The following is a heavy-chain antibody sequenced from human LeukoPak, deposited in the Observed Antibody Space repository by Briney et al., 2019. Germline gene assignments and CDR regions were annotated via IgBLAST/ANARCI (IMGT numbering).Heavy chain of an antibody. CDR2: INSDGSST. D-gene: IGHD5-18*01. Sequence: GGSLRLSCVASGFTFSNYWMHWVRQGPGKGLVWVSRINSDGSSTTYADSVKGRFTISRDNAKNTLYLQMNSLRAEDTAVYYCTRDPHGYWWFDPWGQGTLVTVSS. CDR3: TRDPHGYWWFDP. V-gene: IGHV3-74*03. CDR1: GFTFSNYW. J-gene: IGHJ5*02.